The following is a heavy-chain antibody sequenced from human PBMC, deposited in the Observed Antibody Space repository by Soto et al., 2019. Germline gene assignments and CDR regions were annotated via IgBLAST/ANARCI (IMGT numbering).Heavy chain of an antibody. CDR2: MNPNSGNT. D-gene: IGHD2-2*01. J-gene: IGHJ6*02. CDR1: GYTFTSYD. CDR3: ARGKSWDALVPAAYNYYYYYGMDV. Sequence: QVQLVQSGAEVKKPGASVKVSCKASGYTFTSYDINWVRQATGQGLEWMGWMNPNSGNTGYAQKFQGRATMTGNTSISTAYMELSSLRSEDTAVYYCARGKSWDALVPAAYNYYYYYGMDVWGQGTTVTVSS. V-gene: IGHV1-8*01.